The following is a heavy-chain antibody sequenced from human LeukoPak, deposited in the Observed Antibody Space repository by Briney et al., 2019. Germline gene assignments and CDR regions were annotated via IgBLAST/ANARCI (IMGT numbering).Heavy chain of an antibody. CDR3: AKGQELDDGVFDS. J-gene: IGHJ4*02. V-gene: IGHV3-23*01. CDR2: IRSNGDTT. D-gene: IGHD1-1*01. Sequence: PGGSLRLSCTASGFTFSSLAMTWVRQAPRKGLEWVSTIRSNGDTTYNADSVKGRFTISRDNSKNTLYLELNSLRVEDTATFYCAKGQELDDGVFDSWGQGTMVTVSS. CDR1: GFTFSSLA.